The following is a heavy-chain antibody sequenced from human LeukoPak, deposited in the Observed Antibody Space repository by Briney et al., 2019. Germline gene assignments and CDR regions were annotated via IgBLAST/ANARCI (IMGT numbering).Heavy chain of an antibody. CDR3: ARGIAAASDV. D-gene: IGHD6-13*01. J-gene: IGHJ6*04. V-gene: IGHV3-30*02. CDR2: IRYDGSNK. CDR1: GFTFSSYG. Sequence: GGSLRLSCAASGFTFSSYGMHWVRQAPGKGLEWVAFIRYDGSNKYYADSVKGRFTISRDNAKNSLYLQMNSLRAEDTALYYCARGIAAASDVWGKGTMVTVSS.